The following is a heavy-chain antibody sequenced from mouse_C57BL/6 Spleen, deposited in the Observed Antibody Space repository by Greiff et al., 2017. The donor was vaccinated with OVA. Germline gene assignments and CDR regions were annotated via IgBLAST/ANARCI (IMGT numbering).Heavy chain of an antibody. CDR1: GYAFSSYW. D-gene: IGHD1-1*01. CDR2: IYPGDGDT. V-gene: IGHV1-80*01. CDR3: ARTTVVATNYFDY. Sequence: QVQLKQSGAELVKPGASVKISCKASGYAFSSYWMNWVKQRPGKGLEWIGQIYPGDGDTNYNGKFKGKATLTADKSSSTAYMQLSSLTSEDSAVYYCARTTVVATNYFDYWGQGTTRTVSS. J-gene: IGHJ2*01.